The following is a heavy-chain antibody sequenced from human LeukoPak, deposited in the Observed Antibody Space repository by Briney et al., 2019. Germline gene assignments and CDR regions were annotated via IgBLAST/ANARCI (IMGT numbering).Heavy chain of an antibody. V-gene: IGHV1-2*04. CDR3: ATRAKGCRLPPMACVAYFDY. Sequence: ASVKVSCKASGYTFTGYYMHWVRQAPGQGLEWMGWINPNSGGTNYAQKLQGWVTMTRDTSISTAYMELSRLRSDDTAVYYCATRAKGCRLPPMACVAYFDYWGQGTLVTVSS. CDR2: INPNSGGT. D-gene: IGHD2-21*02. CDR1: GYTFTGYY. J-gene: IGHJ4*02.